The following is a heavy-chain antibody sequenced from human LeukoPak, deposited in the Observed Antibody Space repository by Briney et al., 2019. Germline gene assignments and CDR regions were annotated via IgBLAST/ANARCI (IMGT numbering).Heavy chain of an antibody. CDR3: AKGIARYSSYMDV. CDR1: GFTFDDYT. Sequence: PGGSLRLSCAASGFTFDDYTMHWVRQAPGKGLEWVSLISWDGGSTYYADSVKGRFTISRDSSKNSLYLQMNSLRTEDTALYYCAKGIARYSSYMDVWGKGTTVTISS. D-gene: IGHD6-19*01. J-gene: IGHJ6*03. CDR2: ISWDGGST. V-gene: IGHV3-43*01.